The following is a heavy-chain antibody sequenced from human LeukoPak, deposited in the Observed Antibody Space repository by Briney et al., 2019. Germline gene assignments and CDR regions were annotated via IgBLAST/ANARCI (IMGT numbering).Heavy chain of an antibody. CDR3: AREVVIFPDYYYYGMDV. V-gene: IGHV1-46*01. D-gene: IGHD3-16*01. J-gene: IGHJ6*02. CDR1: GYTFTSYY. CDR2: INPSGGST. Sequence: ASVKVSCKASGYTFTSYYMHWVRQAPGQGLEWMGIINPSGGSTSYAQKFQGRVTMTRDTSASTVYMELSSLRADDTAVYYCAREVVIFPDYYYYGMDVWGQGTTVTVSS.